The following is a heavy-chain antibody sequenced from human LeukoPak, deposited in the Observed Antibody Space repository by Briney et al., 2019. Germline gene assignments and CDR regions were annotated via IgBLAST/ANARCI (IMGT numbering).Heavy chain of an antibody. V-gene: IGHV3-74*01. CDR3: ARGSSGYTHY. Sequence: GGSLRLSCAASGFTFSSYWMHWVRQAPGKGLVWVSRIHSDGSSTNYADSVRGRFTVSRDNAKNTLYLDMNSLRAEDTAVYYCARGSSGYTHYWGQGTLVTVSS. CDR1: GFTFSSYW. J-gene: IGHJ4*02. CDR2: IHSDGSST. D-gene: IGHD5-12*01.